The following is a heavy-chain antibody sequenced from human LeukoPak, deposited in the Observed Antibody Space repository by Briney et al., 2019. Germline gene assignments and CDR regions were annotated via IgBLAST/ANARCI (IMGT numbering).Heavy chain of an antibody. CDR3: ASALGYCSSTSCHYYYYGMDV. CDR1: GGSISSGGYY. D-gene: IGHD2-2*01. CDR2: IYYSGST. J-gene: IGHJ6*02. Sequence: SETLSLTCTVSGGSISSGGYYWSWIRQHPGKGLEWIGYIYYSGSTYYNPSLKSRVTISVDTSKNQFSLKLSSVTAADTAVYYCASALGYCSSTSCHYYYYGMDVWGQGTTVTVSS. V-gene: IGHV4-31*03.